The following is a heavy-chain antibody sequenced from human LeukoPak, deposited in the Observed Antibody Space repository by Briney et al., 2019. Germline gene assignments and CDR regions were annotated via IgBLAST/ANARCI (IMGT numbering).Heavy chain of an antibody. CDR1: GFNLNNYA. Sequence: GGSLRLSCAASGFNLNNYAMNWVRQAPGKGLEWVAAVTGPGDTTYYADSVKGRFIISRDSFKDILYLQMNRLGAEHTALYYCAKGAAIDHWGQGTLVTVSS. CDR2: VTGPGDTT. V-gene: IGHV3-23*01. J-gene: IGHJ4*02. CDR3: AKGAAIDH. D-gene: IGHD2-21*01.